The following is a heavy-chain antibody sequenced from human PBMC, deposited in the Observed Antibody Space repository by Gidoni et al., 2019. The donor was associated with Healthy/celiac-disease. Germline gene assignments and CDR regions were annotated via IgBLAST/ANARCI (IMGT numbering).Heavy chain of an antibody. CDR1: GFTFSSYA. D-gene: IGHD6-13*01. V-gene: IGHV3-23*01. CDR2: ISGSGGST. CDR3: AKMYSSSWYYFDY. Sequence: EVQLLESGGGLVQPGGSLRLSCAASGFTFSSYAMSWVRQAPGKGLGWVSAISGSGGSTYYADSVKGRFTISRDNSKNTLYLQMNSLRAEDTAVYYCAKMYSSSWYYFDYWGQGTLVTVSS. J-gene: IGHJ4*02.